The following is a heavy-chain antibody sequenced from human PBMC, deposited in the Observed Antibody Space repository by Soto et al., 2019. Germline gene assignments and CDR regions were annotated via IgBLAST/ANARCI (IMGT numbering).Heavy chain of an antibody. D-gene: IGHD6-19*01. J-gene: IGHJ4*02. V-gene: IGHV3-23*01. CDR2: ISHNGGTT. CDR3: AKGVAQGTGWNTWGY. CDR1: GFSFSTYA. Sequence: EVQLLESGGGLVQPGGSLRVSCASSGFSFSTYAMSWVRQPPGKGLEWVSVISHNGGTTYYADSVKGRFTISRDNSKNTLYLQMSSLRAEDTAIYYCAKGVAQGTGWNTWGYWGQGTLVTVSS.